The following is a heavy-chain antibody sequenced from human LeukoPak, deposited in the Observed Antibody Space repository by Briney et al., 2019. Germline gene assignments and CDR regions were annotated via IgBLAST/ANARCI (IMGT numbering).Heavy chain of an antibody. D-gene: IGHD1-1*01. Sequence: GGSLRLSCAASGFTFSSYAMTWVRQAPGKGLEWVAGISGSGGTTYYADSVKGRFTVSRDNSKNTLYLQMSGLRAEDTALYYCAKPKAESSGAGRCFDNWGQGTLVTVSS. CDR3: AKPKAESSGAGRCFDN. V-gene: IGHV3-23*01. CDR2: ISGSGGTT. J-gene: IGHJ4*02. CDR1: GFTFSSYA.